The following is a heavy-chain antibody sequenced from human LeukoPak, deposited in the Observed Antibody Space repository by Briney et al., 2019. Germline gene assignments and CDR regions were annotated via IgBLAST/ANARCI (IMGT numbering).Heavy chain of an antibody. V-gene: IGHV1-8*01. D-gene: IGHD3-22*01. Sequence: ASVKVSCKASGYTFTSYDINWVRQATGQGLEWMGWMNPNTGATGYAQGFQGRVTLTRNTFISAAYMELNSLTSDDTAVYYCAKGSGGLLLSWYFDLWGRGTLVTVSS. CDR3: AKGSGGLLLSWYFDL. J-gene: IGHJ2*01. CDR2: MNPNTGAT. CDR1: GYTFTSYD.